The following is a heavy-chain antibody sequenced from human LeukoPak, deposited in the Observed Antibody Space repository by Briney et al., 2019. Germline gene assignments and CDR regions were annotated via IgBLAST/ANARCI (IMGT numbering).Heavy chain of an antibody. J-gene: IGHJ4*02. V-gene: IGHV3-21*06. CDR2: ISGSGNYI. CDR3: ARDEDPTYYED. Sequence: GGSLRLSCAASEVTFSTYTMTWVRQAPGKGLEWVSSISGSGNYIYYADSLKGRFTISRDNANNLLFLQMSSLRAEDTAVYYCARDEDPTYYEDWGQGTLVTVSS. CDR1: EVTFSTYT.